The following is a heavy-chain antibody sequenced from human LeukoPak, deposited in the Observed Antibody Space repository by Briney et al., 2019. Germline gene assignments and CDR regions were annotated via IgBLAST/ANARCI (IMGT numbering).Heavy chain of an antibody. J-gene: IGHJ4*02. CDR1: GFTFSRSA. Sequence: GGSLRLSCSASGFTFSRSAMAWVRHRPGKGLEWVSSISGNGQQRYYGDSVKGRFSVSRDNSKSTLYLQMDSLRPDDSALYYCAKDASCLDSGTFFIPFDSWGQGARVTVSS. CDR2: ISGNGQQR. CDR3: AKDASCLDSGTFFIPFDS. D-gene: IGHD2/OR15-2a*01. V-gene: IGHV3-23*01.